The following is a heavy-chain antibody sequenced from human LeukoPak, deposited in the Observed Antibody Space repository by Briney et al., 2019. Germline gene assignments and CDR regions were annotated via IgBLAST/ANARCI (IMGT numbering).Heavy chain of an antibody. J-gene: IGHJ4*02. CDR1: GGSISSSSYY. V-gene: IGHV4-39*07. CDR2: IYHSGST. Sequence: PSETLSLTCTVSGGSISSSSYYWGWIRQPPGKGLEWIGYIYHSGSTYYNPSLKSRVTISVDRSKNQFSLKLSSVTAADTAVYYCARGYCTNGVCYLFDYWGQGTLVTVSS. CDR3: ARGYCTNGVCYLFDY. D-gene: IGHD2-8*01.